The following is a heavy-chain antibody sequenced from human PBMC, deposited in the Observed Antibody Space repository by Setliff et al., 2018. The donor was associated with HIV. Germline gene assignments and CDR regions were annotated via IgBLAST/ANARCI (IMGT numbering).Heavy chain of an antibody. CDR1: GGSISSSSHY. CDR3: ARWVYNSAWSLDY. J-gene: IGHJ4*02. CDR2: IYTSGSP. Sequence: SETLSLTCTVSGGSISSSSHYWGWIRQPAGKGLEWIGHIYTSGSPHYKSSLTSRLTISLDTSRNQFSLKLTSVTAADSATYYCARWVYNSAWSLDYWGQGTLVTVSS. D-gene: IGHD6-19*01. V-gene: IGHV4-61*09.